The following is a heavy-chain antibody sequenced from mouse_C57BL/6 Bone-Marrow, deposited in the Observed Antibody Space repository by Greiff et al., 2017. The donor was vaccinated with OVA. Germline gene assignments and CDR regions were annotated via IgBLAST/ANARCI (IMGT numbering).Heavy chain of an antibody. CDR2: INPYNGGT. CDR3: LTGFDY. D-gene: IGHD4-1*01. CDR1: GYTFTDYY. V-gene: IGHV1-19*01. Sequence: VQLKQSGPVLVKPGASVKMSCKASGYTFTDYYMNWVKQSHGKSLEWIGVINPYNGGTSYNQKFKGKATLTVDQSSSTAYMRLNSLTAEDSAVYYSLTGFDYWGKGTTLTVSS. J-gene: IGHJ2*01.